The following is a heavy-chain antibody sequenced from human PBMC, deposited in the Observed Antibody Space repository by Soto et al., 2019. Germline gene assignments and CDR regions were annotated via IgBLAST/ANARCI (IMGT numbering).Heavy chain of an antibody. J-gene: IGHJ6*02. D-gene: IGHD3-16*01. CDR1: GYTFTGYY. CDR2: INPNSGGT. CDR3: ARGVMDYYYYYGMDV. Sequence: ASVKVSCKASGYTFTGYYMHWVRQAPGQGLEWMGWINPNSGGTNYAQQFQGWVTMTRDTSISTAYMELTRLRSDDTAVYYCARGVMDYYYYYGMDVWGQGTTVTVSS. V-gene: IGHV1-2*04.